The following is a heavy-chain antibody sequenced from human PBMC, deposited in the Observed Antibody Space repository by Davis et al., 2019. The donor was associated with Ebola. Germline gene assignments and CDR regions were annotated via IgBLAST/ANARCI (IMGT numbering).Heavy chain of an antibody. V-gene: IGHV3-23*01. CDR1: GFTFSSYV. D-gene: IGHD2-15*01. Sequence: GGSLRLSCAASGFTFSSYVMHCVRQAPGKGLEWVSAISGSGGSKYYADSVKGRFTISRDNSKNTLYLQMNSLRAEDTAVYYCATDPLWGGGSCYQCSWCDPWGQGTLVTVSS. J-gene: IGHJ5*02. CDR2: ISGSGGSK. CDR3: ATDPLWGGGSCYQCSWCDP.